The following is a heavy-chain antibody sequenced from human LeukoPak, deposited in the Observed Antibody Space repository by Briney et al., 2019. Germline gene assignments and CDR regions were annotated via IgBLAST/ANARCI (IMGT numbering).Heavy chain of an antibody. V-gene: IGHV3-64*01. CDR2: TSSNGGST. CDR3: ARDRDGHYYDSSGPLDY. Sequence: GGSLRLSCAASGFTFSSYAMHWVRQAPGKGLEYVSATSSNGGSTYYANSVKGRFTISRDNSKNTLYLQMGSLRAEDMAVYYCARDRDGHYYDSSGPLDYWGQGTLVTVSS. CDR1: GFTFSSYA. J-gene: IGHJ4*02. D-gene: IGHD3-22*01.